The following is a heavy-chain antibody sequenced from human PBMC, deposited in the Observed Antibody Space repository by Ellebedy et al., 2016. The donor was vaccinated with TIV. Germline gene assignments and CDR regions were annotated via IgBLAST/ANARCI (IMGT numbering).Heavy chain of an antibody. V-gene: IGHV4-59*12. CDR2: IYYSGST. D-gene: IGHD5-12*01. CDR1: GGSISSYY. J-gene: IGHJ6*02. CDR3: ARDRGYNGFDYYYAMDV. Sequence: SETLSLTXTVSGGSISSYYWSWIRQPPGKGLEWIGYIYYSGSTNYNPSLKSRVTISVDTSKNQFSLKLSSVTAADTAVYYCARDRGYNGFDYYYAMDVWGQGTTVTVSS.